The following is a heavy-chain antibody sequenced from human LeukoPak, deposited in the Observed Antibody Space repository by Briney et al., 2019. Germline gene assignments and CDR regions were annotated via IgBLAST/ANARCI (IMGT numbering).Heavy chain of an antibody. CDR2: INHSGST. CDR3: ARLGYSGSYYERTFDI. V-gene: IGHV4-34*01. D-gene: IGHD1-26*01. CDR1: GGSFSGYY. J-gene: IGHJ3*02. Sequence: SETLSLTCAVYGGSFSGYYWSWIRQPPGKGLGWIGEINHSGSTNYNPSLKSRVTISVDTSKNQFSLKLSSVTAADTAVYYCARLGYSGSYYERTFDIWGQGTMVTVSS.